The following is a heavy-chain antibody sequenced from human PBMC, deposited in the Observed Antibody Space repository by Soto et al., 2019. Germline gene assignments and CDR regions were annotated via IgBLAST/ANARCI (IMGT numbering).Heavy chain of an antibody. V-gene: IGHV3-30*18. J-gene: IGHJ4*02. Sequence: QVQLVESGGGVVQPGRSLRLSCAASGFTLSSYGMHWVRQAPGKGLEWVAVISYDGSNKYYADSVKGRFTISRDNSKNTLYLQMNSLRAEDTAVYYCAKDRRSMVRGVIMPLDYWGQGTLVTVSS. CDR3: AKDRRSMVRGVIMPLDY. CDR1: GFTLSSYG. CDR2: ISYDGSNK. D-gene: IGHD3-10*01.